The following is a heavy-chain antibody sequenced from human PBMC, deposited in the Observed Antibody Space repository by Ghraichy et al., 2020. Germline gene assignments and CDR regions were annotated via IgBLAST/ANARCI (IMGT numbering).Heavy chain of an antibody. V-gene: IGHV4-34*01. CDR3: ARVNYGDLWYFDL. CDR1: GGSFSGYY. Sequence: SETLSLTCAVYGGSFSGYYWSWIRQPPGKGLEWIGEINHSGSTNYNPSLKSRVTISVDTSKNQFSLKLSSVTAADTAVYYCARVNYGDLWYFDLWGRGTLVTVSS. D-gene: IGHD4-17*01. J-gene: IGHJ2*01. CDR2: INHSGST.